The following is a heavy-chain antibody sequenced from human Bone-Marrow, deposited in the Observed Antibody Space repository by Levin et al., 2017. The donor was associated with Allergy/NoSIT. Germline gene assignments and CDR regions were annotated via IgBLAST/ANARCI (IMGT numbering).Heavy chain of an antibody. Sequence: GESLKISCKISGHSLTELSVHWVRLPPGKGLEWMGGFDPEEGETMFAQNFQGRVTVTEDASTETAYMELIRLRSDDTAVYYCVTDSSATDLGAFGVWGQGTMVIVSS. CDR1: GHSLTELS. CDR3: VTDSSATDLGAFGV. CDR2: FDPEEGET. V-gene: IGHV1-24*01. J-gene: IGHJ3*01. D-gene: IGHD3-16*01.